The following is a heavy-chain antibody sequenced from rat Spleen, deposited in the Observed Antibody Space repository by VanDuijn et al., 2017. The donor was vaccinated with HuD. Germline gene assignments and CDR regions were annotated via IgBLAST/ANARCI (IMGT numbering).Heavy chain of an antibody. D-gene: IGHD5-1*01. V-gene: IGHV2-15*01. J-gene: IGHJ4*01. CDR1: GFSLTSNS. CDR2: LWRGGST. Sequence: QVQLKESGPGLVQPSQTLSLTCTVSGFSLTSNSVSWVRQPPGKGLEWMGVLWRGGSTEYNSALKSRLSISRDTSKSQVFLKMNSLQTEDTAIYYCTRAPGKGYVMDAWGQGTAVTVSS. CDR3: TRAPGKGYVMDA.